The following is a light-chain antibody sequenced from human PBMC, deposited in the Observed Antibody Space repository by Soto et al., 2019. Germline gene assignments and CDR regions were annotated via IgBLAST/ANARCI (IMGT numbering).Light chain of an antibody. Sequence: DIQMTQSPSSLSTSVGDRVTITCRASQSINNYLNWYQHKPGRVPKLLIYAASRLQSGVPSRFSGSGSGTDSTLTISGLQPEDSATYYCQQSYITPWTFGQGTKVEIK. J-gene: IGKJ1*01. V-gene: IGKV1-39*01. CDR1: QSINNY. CDR2: AAS. CDR3: QQSYITPWT.